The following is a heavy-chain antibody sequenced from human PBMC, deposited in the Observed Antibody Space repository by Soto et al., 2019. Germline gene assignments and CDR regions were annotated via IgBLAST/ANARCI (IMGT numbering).Heavy chain of an antibody. V-gene: IGHV2-5*02. CDR2: IYWDDDK. J-gene: IGHJ4*01. Sequence: QITLRESGPTRVKPTQTLTLTCTFSGFSLTTSGVGVGWIRQPPGRALEWLAFIYWDDDKRYSPSLKTRLASTTDTPRQQVVHTMTHMDPVATASYYCADRAGLCGNWEGGDFDYWGPATLVTVSS. CDR3: ADRAGLCGNWEGGDFDY. CDR1: GFSLTTSGVG. D-gene: IGHD1-1*01.